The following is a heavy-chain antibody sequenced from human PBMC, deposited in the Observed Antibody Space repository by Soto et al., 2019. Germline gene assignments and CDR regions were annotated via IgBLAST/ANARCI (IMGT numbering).Heavy chain of an antibody. Sequence: SETLSLTCTVSGDSMTSGDYSWSWIRQPPGKGLEWLGYIYRTGNTHYSPSLKSRVSISQDRSKNQFSLELTSVTAEDTAVYYCARESEDLTSNFDYWGQGTLVTVSS. CDR1: GDSMTSGDYS. CDR2: IYRTGNT. CDR3: ARESEDLTSNFDY. V-gene: IGHV4-30-2*01. J-gene: IGHJ4*02.